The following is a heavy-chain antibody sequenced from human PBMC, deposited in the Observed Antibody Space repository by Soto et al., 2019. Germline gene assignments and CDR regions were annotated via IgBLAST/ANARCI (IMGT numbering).Heavy chain of an antibody. J-gene: IGHJ5*02. CDR2: IYYRGST. D-gene: IGHD2-15*01. V-gene: IGHV4-31*03. CDR1: GGSISSGGYY. Sequence: QVQLQESGPGLVKPSQTLSLTCTVSGGSISSGGYYWSWIRQHPGKGLEWIGYIYYRGSTYYNPSLKSRVTTSVDSSKNQFSLKLSSVTDADTAVYYCARGMRYWSGGRCYYNWFDPWGQGTLVTVSS. CDR3: ARGMRYWSGGRCYYNWFDP.